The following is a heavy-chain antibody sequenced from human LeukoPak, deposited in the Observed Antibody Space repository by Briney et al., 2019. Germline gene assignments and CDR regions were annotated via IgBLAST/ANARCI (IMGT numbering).Heavy chain of an antibody. Sequence: SETLSLTCTVSGGSISNYYWSWIRQPPGKGLEWIGYISHSGNTNYNPSLKSRVAISLDTSKNQFSLILSSVTAADTAVYYCARVGRGDYVWGSYSFDYWGKGTLVTVSS. CDR1: GGSISNYY. J-gene: IGHJ4*02. V-gene: IGHV4-59*01. CDR3: ARVGRGDYVWGSYSFDY. CDR2: ISHSGNT. D-gene: IGHD3-16*01.